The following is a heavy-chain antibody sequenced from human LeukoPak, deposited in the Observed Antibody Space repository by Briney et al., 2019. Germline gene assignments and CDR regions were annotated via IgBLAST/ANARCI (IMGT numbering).Heavy chain of an antibody. D-gene: IGHD2-21*02. Sequence: SVKVSCKASGGTFSNYAISWVRQAPGQALEWMGGIIPIFGRANYAQKFQGRVTITADESTSTAYMVLSSLRSEDTAVYYCARTPSVVVTASPWLGWFDPWGQGTLVTVSS. CDR2: IIPIFGRA. J-gene: IGHJ5*02. CDR3: ARTPSVVVTASPWLGWFDP. CDR1: GGTFSNYA. V-gene: IGHV1-69*01.